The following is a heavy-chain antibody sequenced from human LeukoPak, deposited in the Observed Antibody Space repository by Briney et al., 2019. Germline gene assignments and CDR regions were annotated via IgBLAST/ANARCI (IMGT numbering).Heavy chain of an antibody. CDR3: ARHARSTFSTSWYDS. Sequence: PSETLSLTCTVAGASLTRYYWSWIRQPPGKGLEWIAYIYYSGGTNYNPSLKRRLTISVNTSKNQFSLKLSSVTAADTAVYYCARHARSTFSTSWYDSWGQGTLVTVSS. CDR2: IYYSGGT. CDR1: GASLTRYY. V-gene: IGHV4-59*08. J-gene: IGHJ5*01. D-gene: IGHD2-2*01.